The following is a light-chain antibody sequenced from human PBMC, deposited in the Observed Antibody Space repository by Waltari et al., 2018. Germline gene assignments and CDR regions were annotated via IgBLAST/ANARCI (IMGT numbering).Light chain of an antibody. Sequence: DIQLTQSPSFLSASVGDRVTIACRASQGISRSLAWYQQKPGKAPKLLIYAASTLQSEVPSRFSGDGSGTEFTLTISSLQPEDSATYYCQQLNSYPRTFGQGTKLEIK. CDR3: QQLNSYPRT. J-gene: IGKJ2*01. V-gene: IGKV1-9*01. CDR2: AAS. CDR1: QGISRS.